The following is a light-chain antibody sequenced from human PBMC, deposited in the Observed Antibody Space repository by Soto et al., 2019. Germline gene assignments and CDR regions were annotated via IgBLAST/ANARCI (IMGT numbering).Light chain of an antibody. CDR2: DAS. CDR1: QSINIY. Sequence: EIVLTQSPAALSLSPGGRATLSCRVSQSINIYLAWYQQKLGQAPRLLIYDASIRATGIPARFSGSGSGTDFTLTISGLEAEDFGVYYCQQRYSWPLTFGGGTKVEIK. CDR3: QQRYSWPLT. J-gene: IGKJ4*01. V-gene: IGKV3-11*01.